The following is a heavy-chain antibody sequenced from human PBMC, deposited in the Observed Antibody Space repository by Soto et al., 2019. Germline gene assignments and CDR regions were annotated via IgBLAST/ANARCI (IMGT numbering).Heavy chain of an antibody. D-gene: IGHD2-2*01. CDR3: ARTTSQYYYYYYMDV. CDR2: IYPGDSDT. CDR1: GYSFTSYW. Sequence: HGESLKISCKGSGYSFTSYWIGWVRQMPGKGLEWMGIIYPGDSDTRYSPSFQGQVTISADKSISTAYLQWSSLRASDTAMYYCARTTSQYYYYYYMDVWGKGTTVTVSS. J-gene: IGHJ6*03. V-gene: IGHV5-51*01.